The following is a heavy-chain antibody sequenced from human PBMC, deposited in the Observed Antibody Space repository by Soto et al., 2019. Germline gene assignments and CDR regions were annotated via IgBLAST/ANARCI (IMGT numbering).Heavy chain of an antibody. Sequence: GESLKIFCKGFGYSFTSYWIGWVRHMPGKGLEWKGIIYPGDSDTRYSPSFQGQVTISADKSIGTAYLQWSSLKASDTAMYYCARQLGGDPEYNWFDPWGQGTLVTVSS. J-gene: IGHJ5*02. D-gene: IGHD4-17*01. CDR3: ARQLGGDPEYNWFDP. V-gene: IGHV5-51*01. CDR2: IYPGDSDT. CDR1: GYSFTSYW.